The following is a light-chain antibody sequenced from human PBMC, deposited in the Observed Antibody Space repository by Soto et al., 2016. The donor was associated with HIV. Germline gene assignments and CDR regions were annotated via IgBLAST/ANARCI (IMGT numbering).Light chain of an antibody. CDR2: AAS. Sequence: DIQMTQSPSSLSASVGDRVTITCRASQDISNSLAWYQQKAGKAPKLLINAASRLENGVPSRFSGGGSGTDYTLAISSLQSEDSAIYYCQQYYSTPQTFGQGTKVEIK. V-gene: IGKV1-NL1*01. J-gene: IGKJ1*01. CDR3: QQYYSTPQT. CDR1: QDISNS.